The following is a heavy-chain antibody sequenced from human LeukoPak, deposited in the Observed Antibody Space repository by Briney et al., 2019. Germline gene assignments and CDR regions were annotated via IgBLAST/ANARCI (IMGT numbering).Heavy chain of an antibody. CDR2: ISGSGGST. D-gene: IGHD2-15*01. J-gene: IGHJ6*02. V-gene: IGHV3-23*01. CDR1: GFTFRSYA. CDR3: AKERVDYYYYYGMDV. Sequence: QPGGSLRLSCAASGFTFRSYAMSWVRQAPGKALEWVSTISGSGGSTYYADSVKGRFTISRDNSKNTLYLQMNSLRAEDTAVYYCAKERVDYYYYYGMDVWGQGTTVTVSS.